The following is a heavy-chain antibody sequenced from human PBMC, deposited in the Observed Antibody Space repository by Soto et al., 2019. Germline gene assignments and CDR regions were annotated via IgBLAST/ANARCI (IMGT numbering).Heavy chain of an antibody. D-gene: IGHD1-26*01. CDR1: GFTFDDYA. Sequence: GGSLRLSCAASGFTFDDYAMHWVRQAPGKGLEWVSGISWNSGSIGYADSVKGRFTISRDNAKNSLYLQMNSLRAEDTALYYCAKDNSHHGMDVWGKGTTVTVSS. V-gene: IGHV3-9*01. J-gene: IGHJ6*04. CDR3: AKDNSHHGMDV. CDR2: ISWNSGSI.